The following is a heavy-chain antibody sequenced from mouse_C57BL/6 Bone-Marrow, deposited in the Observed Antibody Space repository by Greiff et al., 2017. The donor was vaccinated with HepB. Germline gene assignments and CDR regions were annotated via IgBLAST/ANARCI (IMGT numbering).Heavy chain of an antibody. CDR2: ISSGGDYI. V-gene: IGHV5-9-1*02. CDR3: TRDPSMDY. Sequence: EVKLEESAEGLVKPGGSLKLSCAATGFTFSSYAMSLVRQTPEKRLEWVAYISSGGDYIYYADTVKGRFTISRDNARNTLYLQMSSLKSEDTAMYYCTRDPSMDYWGQGTSVTVSS. CDR1: GFTFSSYA. J-gene: IGHJ4*01.